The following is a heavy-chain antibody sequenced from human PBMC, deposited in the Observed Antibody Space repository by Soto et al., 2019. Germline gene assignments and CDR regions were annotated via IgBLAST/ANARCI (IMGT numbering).Heavy chain of an antibody. V-gene: IGHV3-30-3*01. Sequence: QVQLVESGGGVVQPGRSLRLSCAASGFTFSNYAMHWVRQAPGKGLEWVAVISYDGGNKYYADSVKGRLTISRDNCKNTLYLQMNSLRAEDTAVYYFARNTLQQPRDYYYGMDVWGQGTTVTVSS. CDR1: GFTFSNYA. J-gene: IGHJ6*02. D-gene: IGHD6-13*01. CDR3: ARNTLQQPRDYYYGMDV. CDR2: ISYDGGNK.